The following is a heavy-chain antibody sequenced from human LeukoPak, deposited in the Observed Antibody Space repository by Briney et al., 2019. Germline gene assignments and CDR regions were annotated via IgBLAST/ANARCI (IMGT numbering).Heavy chain of an antibody. CDR1: GLTFSSYW. D-gene: IGHD2/OR15-2a*01. Sequence: GGSLRLSCAASGLTFSSYWVHWVRQAPGKGLVWVSRINTDGSSTSYADCVKGRFTISRDNAENTLYLQMNSLRAEDTAVYYCAKEGLGNKYDVFDMWGQGTMVTVSS. CDR2: INTDGSST. J-gene: IGHJ3*02. CDR3: AKEGLGNKYDVFDM. V-gene: IGHV3-74*01.